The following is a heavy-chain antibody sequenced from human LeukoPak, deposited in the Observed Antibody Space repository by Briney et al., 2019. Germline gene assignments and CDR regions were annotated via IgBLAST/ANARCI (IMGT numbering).Heavy chain of an antibody. J-gene: IGHJ3*01. CDR3: AKSRWLLHTWDALDA. CDR1: GFTFSRHG. CDR2: ISYDGSDK. D-gene: IGHD5-24*01. V-gene: IGHV3-30*18. Sequence: GGSLRLSCAASGFTFSRHGVPWVRQAPGKGLERVAVISYDGSDKHYADSVKGRFTISRDNSKNTLYLQMNSLRAEDTAIYYCAKSRWLLHTWDALDAWGQGTMVTVSS.